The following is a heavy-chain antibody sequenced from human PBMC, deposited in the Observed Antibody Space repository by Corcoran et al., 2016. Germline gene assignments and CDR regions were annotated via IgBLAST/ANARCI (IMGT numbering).Heavy chain of an antibody. CDR3: ASAEVRLGYCSSTSCYYWFDP. V-gene: IGHV4-34*01. CDR1: GGSFSGYY. CDR2: INHSGST. D-gene: IGHD2-2*01. J-gene: IGHJ5*02. Sequence: QVQLQQWGAGLLKPSETLSLTCAVYGGSFSGYYWSWIRQPPGKGLEWIGEINHSGSTNYNPSLKSRVTISVDTSKNQFSLKLSSVTAADTAVYYCASAEVRLGYCSSTSCYYWFDPWGQGTLVTVSS.